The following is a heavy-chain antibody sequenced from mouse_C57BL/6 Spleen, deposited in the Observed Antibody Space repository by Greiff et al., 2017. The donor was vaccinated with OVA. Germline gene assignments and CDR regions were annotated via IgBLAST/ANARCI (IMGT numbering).Heavy chain of an antibody. V-gene: IGHV2-2*01. CDR2: IWSGGST. CDR1: GFSLTSYG. CDR3: ARIYDGPFYYAMDY. D-gene: IGHD2-3*01. J-gene: IGHJ4*01. Sequence: QVHVKQSGPGLVQPSQSLSITCTVSGFSLTSYGVHWVRQSPGKGLEWLGVIWSGGSTDYNAAFISRLSISKDNSKSQVFFKMNSLQADDTAIYYCARIYDGPFYYAMDYWGQGTSVTVSS.